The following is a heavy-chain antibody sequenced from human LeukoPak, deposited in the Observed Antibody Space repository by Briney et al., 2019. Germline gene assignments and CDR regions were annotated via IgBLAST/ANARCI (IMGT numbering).Heavy chain of an antibody. Sequence: GESLKISCKGSGYSLTNFWIGWVRQMPGRGLEWMGIIYPGDSNNRYSPSFQGQVTISVDKSVSTAYLQWGSLKASDTAMYYCARRRAVAGTYYFDNWGQGTLVTVSS. CDR2: IYPGDSNN. CDR3: ARRRAVAGTYYFDN. D-gene: IGHD6-19*01. CDR1: GYSLTNFW. J-gene: IGHJ4*02. V-gene: IGHV5-51*01.